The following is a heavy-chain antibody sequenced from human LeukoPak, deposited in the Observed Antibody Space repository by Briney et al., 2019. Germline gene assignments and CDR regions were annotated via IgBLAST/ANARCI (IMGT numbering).Heavy chain of an antibody. D-gene: IGHD3-22*01. CDR3: ARDMSKYYYDSSGYFDY. V-gene: IGHV3-11*04. J-gene: IGHJ4*02. CDR2: ISSSGSTI. Sequence: GGSLRLSCAASGFTFSDYYMSWIRQAPGKGLEWVSYISSSGSTIYYADSVKGRFTISGDNAKNSLYLQMNSLRAEDTAVYYCARDMSKYYYDSSGYFDYWGQGTLVTVSS. CDR1: GFTFSDYY.